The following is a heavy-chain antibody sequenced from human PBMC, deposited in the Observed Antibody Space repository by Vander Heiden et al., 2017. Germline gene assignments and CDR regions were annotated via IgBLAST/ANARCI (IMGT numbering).Heavy chain of an antibody. V-gene: IGHV3-73*02. CDR3: ASYDNSGDYYRNY. J-gene: IGHJ4*02. Sequence: EVRLVESGGGLVQPGGSLKLSCAASGFSFSGSAMHWVRQGSGKGLEWVGRVRTKGNRYATTYGASVKGRFTISRDDSKNMAYLQMNSLKSEDTAAYYCASYDNSGDYYRNYWGQGTLVTVSS. CDR1: GFSFSGSA. CDR2: VRTKGNRYAT. D-gene: IGHD3-22*01.